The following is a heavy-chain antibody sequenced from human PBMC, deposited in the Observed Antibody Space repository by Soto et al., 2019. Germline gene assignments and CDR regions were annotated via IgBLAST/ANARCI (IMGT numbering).Heavy chain of an antibody. CDR2: ISYDGSNK. V-gene: IGHV3-30*18. J-gene: IGHJ4*02. CDR3: AKSSLGGWYVNY. Sequence: QVPLVESGGGVVQPGRSLRLSCAASGFTFSSYGMHWVRQAPGKGLEWVAVISYDGSNKYYADSVKGRFTISRDNSKNTLYLQMNSLRAEDTAVYYCAKSSLGGWYVNYWGQGTLVTVSS. D-gene: IGHD6-19*01. CDR1: GFTFSSYG.